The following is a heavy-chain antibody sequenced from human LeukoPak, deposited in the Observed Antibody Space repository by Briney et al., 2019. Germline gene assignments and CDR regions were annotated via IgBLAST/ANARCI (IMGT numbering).Heavy chain of an antibody. J-gene: IGHJ3*02. D-gene: IGHD2-2*01. V-gene: IGHV3-23*01. CDR1: GFTFSSYA. CDR2: ISGSGGST. Sequence: GGSLRLSCAASGFTFSSYAMSWVRQAPGKGLEWVSAISGSGGSTYYADSVKGRFTISRDNSKNTLYLQMNSLRAEDTAVYYCAKVWEYQLLWGGDAFDIWGQGTMVTVSS. CDR3: AKVWEYQLLWGGDAFDI.